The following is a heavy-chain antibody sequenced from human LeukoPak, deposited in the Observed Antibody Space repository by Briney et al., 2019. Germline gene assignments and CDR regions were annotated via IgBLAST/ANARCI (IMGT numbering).Heavy chain of an antibody. CDR1: GFTFSSYA. Sequence: GGSLRLSCAASGFTFSSYAMSWVRQAPGKGLEWVSAISGSGGSKYYAAAVKGRFTISRDKSKNSLYLEMNGLRAEDTAVYYCAKDMVVAGYSDFDYWGQGTLVTVSS. D-gene: IGHD6-19*01. V-gene: IGHV3-23*01. CDR3: AKDMVVAGYSDFDY. J-gene: IGHJ4*02. CDR2: ISGSGGSK.